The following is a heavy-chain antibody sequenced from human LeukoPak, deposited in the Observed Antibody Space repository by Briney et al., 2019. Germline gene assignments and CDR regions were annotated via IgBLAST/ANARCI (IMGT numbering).Heavy chain of an antibody. CDR3: AKDLTYESSGSVIDH. CDR1: GFIFEDYT. Sequence: GGSLRLSCAASGFIFEDYTMHWVRQVPGKTLEWVSLVNWHGTAYYADSLKGRFTISRDNSKNSLYLQMDSLRTEDTAFYYCAKDLTYESSGSVIDHWGLGTLVTVSS. CDR2: VNWHGTA. V-gene: IGHV3-43*01. D-gene: IGHD3-22*01. J-gene: IGHJ4*02.